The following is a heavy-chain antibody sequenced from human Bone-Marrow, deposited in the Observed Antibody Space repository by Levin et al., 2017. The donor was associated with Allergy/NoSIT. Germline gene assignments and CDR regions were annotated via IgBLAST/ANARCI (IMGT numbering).Heavy chain of an antibody. J-gene: IGHJ4*02. V-gene: IGHV1-3*01. Sequence: GESLKISCKASGYTFTNYAVQWVRQALGQGLEWMGWINAGNGNTKYSQKFQGRVTITRDASASTAYMELSSLRSEDTAVYYCARGIWSSTLVGYYFDYWGQGTLVTVSS. D-gene: IGHD2-15*01. CDR2: INAGNGNT. CDR1: GYTFTNYA. CDR3: ARGIWSSTLVGYYFDY.